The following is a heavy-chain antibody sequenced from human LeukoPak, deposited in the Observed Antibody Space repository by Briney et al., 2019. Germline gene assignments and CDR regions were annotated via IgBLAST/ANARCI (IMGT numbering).Heavy chain of an antibody. CDR3: ANKRNTAPYYFDY. D-gene: IGHD5-18*01. J-gene: IGHJ4*01. CDR1: GGSISSNNW. CDR2: IYHSGST. Sequence: SGTLSLTCAVSGGSISSNNWWSWVRQPPGKGLEWIGEIYHSGSTNSNPSLKSRVTISVDKSKNQFSLKLSSVTAADTAVYYCANKRNTAPYYFDYWGQEPWSPSPQ. V-gene: IGHV4-4*02.